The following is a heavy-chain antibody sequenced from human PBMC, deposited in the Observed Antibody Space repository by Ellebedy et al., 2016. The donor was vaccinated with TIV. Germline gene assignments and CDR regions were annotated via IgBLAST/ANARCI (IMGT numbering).Heavy chain of an antibody. Sequence: SETLSLTXAVYGGSFSGYYWSWIRQPPGKGLEWIGEINHSGSSNYNPSLKSRVTISVDTSKNQFSLKLSSVTAADTAVYYCARSDRFLKQFDYWGQGTLVTVSS. V-gene: IGHV4-34*01. D-gene: IGHD3-3*01. CDR3: ARSDRFLKQFDY. CDR2: INHSGSS. CDR1: GGSFSGYY. J-gene: IGHJ4*02.